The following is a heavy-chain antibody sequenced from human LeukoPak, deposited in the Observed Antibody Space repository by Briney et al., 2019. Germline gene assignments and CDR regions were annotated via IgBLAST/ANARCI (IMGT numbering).Heavy chain of an antibody. CDR2: ISWNSGSI. D-gene: IGHD6-13*01. J-gene: IGHJ6*02. CDR1: GFTFDDYA. V-gene: IGHV3-9*01. CDR3: AKDKYSSSWYGGDYYYYGMDV. Sequence: GRSLRLSCAASGFTFDDYAMHWVRQAPGKGLEWVSGISWNSGSIGYADSMKGRFTISRDNAKNYLYLQMNSLRAEDTALYYCAKDKYSSSWYGGDYYYYGMDVWGQGTTVTVSS.